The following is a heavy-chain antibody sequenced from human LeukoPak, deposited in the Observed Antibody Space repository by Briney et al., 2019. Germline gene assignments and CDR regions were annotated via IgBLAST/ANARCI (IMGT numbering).Heavy chain of an antibody. CDR1: GYTFTDYY. CDR3: ATTTAVGATVFLDY. D-gene: IGHD1-26*01. J-gene: IGHJ4*02. V-gene: IGHV1-69-2*01. Sequence: ASVKVSCKVSGYTFTDYYVHWVQQAPGKGLEWMGLVDPEDGETIYAEKFQGRVTITADTSTDTAYMELSSLRSEDTAVYYCATTTAVGATVFLDYWGQGTLVTVSS. CDR2: VDPEDGET.